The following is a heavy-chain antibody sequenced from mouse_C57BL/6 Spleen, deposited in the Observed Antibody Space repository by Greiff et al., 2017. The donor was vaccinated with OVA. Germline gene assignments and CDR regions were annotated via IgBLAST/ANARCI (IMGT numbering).Heavy chain of an antibody. CDR3: TRSGSSRSYYFDY. CDR1: GYTFTDYE. CDR2: IDPETGGT. D-gene: IGHD1-1*01. J-gene: IGHJ2*01. V-gene: IGHV1-15*01. Sequence: QVQLQQSGAELVRPGASVTLSCKASGYTFTDYEMHWVKQTPVHGLEWIGAIDPETGGTAYNQKFKGKAILTADKSSSTAYMELRSLTSEDSAVYYGTRSGSSRSYYFDYWGQGTTLTVSA.